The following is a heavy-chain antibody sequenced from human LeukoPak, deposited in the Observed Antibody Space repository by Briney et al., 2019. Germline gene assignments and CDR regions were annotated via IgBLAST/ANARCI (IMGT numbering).Heavy chain of an antibody. Sequence: LRLSCAASGFTVSSNYMSWIRQPPGKGLEWIGYIYHSGSTYYNPSLKSRVTISVDRSKNQFSLKLSSVTAADTAVYYCARRRGDLLDYWGQGTLVTVSS. CDR1: GFTVSSNY. D-gene: IGHD7-27*01. J-gene: IGHJ4*02. CDR2: IYHSGST. V-gene: IGHV4-30-2*01. CDR3: ARRRGDLLDY.